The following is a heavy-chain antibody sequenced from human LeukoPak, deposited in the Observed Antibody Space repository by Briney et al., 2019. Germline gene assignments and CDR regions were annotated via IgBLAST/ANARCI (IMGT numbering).Heavy chain of an antibody. V-gene: IGHV3-23*01. CDR2: ISGSGGNT. CDR3: AKDFTANYDFWSGYPH. D-gene: IGHD3-3*01. J-gene: IGHJ4*02. CDR1: GFTFSNYA. Sequence: GGSLRLSCAASGFTFSNYAMSWVRQAPGKGLDWVSVISGSGGNTYYPDPVKGRFTISRDNSKNTLYLQMNSLRAEDTAVYYCAKDFTANYDFWSGYPHWGQGTLVTVSS.